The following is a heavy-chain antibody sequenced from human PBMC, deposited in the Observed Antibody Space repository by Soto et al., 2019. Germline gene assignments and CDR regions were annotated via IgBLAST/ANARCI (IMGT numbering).Heavy chain of an antibody. J-gene: IGHJ4*02. CDR2: INAGNGNT. Sequence: QVQLVQSGAEVKNPGASVKVSCKASGYTFTSYAMHWVRQAPGQRLEWMGWINAGNGNTKYSQKVQGRVTITRDASASTACMELSSLRSEDTAVYFCARDLGGWPNYWGQGTLVTVSS. CDR1: GYTFTSYA. V-gene: IGHV1-3*01. D-gene: IGHD2-15*01. CDR3: ARDLGGWPNY.